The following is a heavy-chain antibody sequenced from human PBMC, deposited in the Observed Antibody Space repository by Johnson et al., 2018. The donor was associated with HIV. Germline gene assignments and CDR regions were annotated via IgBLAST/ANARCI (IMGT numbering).Heavy chain of an antibody. CDR1: GFTFDDYG. CDR3: ARAPPAPYGDYGAFDI. Sequence: QVQLVESGGGVVRPGGSLRLSCAASGFTFDDYGMSWVRQAPGKGLEWVAVIWYDGNSKYYIDSVKGRFTVSRDNSKNTLYLQMKSLRPEDTAVYFCARAPPAPYGDYGAFDIWGQGTMVTVSS. V-gene: IGHV3-33*08. J-gene: IGHJ3*02. CDR2: IWYDGNSK. D-gene: IGHD4-17*01.